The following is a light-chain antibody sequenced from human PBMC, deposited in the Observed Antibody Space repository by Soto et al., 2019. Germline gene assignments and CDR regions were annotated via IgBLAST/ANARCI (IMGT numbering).Light chain of an antibody. Sequence: FALLHLASFPGPPGRPSTFPAPGPSSDVGTYNLVSWYQQHPGKAPKLMVYEGTKRPSGVSNRFSGSKSGNTASLTISGLQAEDEADYYCCSYVGSSTYVFGTGTKVTVL. V-gene: IGLV2-23*01. J-gene: IGLJ1*01. CDR3: CSYVGSSTYV. CDR2: EGT. CDR1: SSDVGTYNL.